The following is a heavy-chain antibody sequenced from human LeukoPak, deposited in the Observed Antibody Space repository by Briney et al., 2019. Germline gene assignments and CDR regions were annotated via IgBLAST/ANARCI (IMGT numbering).Heavy chain of an antibody. D-gene: IGHD4-23*01. Sequence: GGSLRLSCAASGFTFSSFAMSWVRQAPGKGLEWVSIIGAGGSKTYYADSVTGRFTISRDNSKNTLFLQMNSLRAEDTAVYYCARRGDGGRSFDYWGQGTLVTVSS. V-gene: IGHV3-23*01. CDR1: GFTFSSFA. CDR3: ARRGDGGRSFDY. J-gene: IGHJ4*02. CDR2: IGAGGSKT.